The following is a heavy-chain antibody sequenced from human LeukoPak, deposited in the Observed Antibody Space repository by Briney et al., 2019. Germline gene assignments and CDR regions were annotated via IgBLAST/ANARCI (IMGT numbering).Heavy chain of an antibody. D-gene: IGHD2-15*01. CDR3: ARYCDSGSCNYCYHMDG. J-gene: IGHJ6*03. CDR1: GFTFSNYS. V-gene: IGHV3-21*01. CDR2: ISISGSYI. Sequence: GGSLRLSCAASGFTFSNYSMNWVRQGPGKGLEWVSSISISGSYIYYADSVKGRFTISRDNAKNSLFLQMSSLRAEDTAVYYCARYCDSGSCNYCYHMDGWGKGATVTVSS.